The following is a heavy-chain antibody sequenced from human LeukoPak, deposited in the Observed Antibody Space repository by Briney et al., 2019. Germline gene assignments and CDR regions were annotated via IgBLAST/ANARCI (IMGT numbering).Heavy chain of an antibody. Sequence: SGTLSLTCAASGGSISSSNWWSWVRQPPGKGLEWIGEIYHSGSTNYNPSLKSRVTISVDKSKNQFSLKLSSVTAADTAVYYCAREARTSMGFGEGWFDPWGQGTLVTVSS. CDR1: GGSISSSNW. V-gene: IGHV4-4*02. J-gene: IGHJ5*02. D-gene: IGHD3-10*01. CDR2: IYHSGST. CDR3: AREARTSMGFGEGWFDP.